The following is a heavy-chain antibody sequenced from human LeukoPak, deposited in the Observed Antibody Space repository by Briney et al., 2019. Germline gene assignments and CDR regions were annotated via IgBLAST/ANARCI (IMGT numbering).Heavy chain of an antibody. V-gene: IGHV3-23*01. CDR2: ISGSGGST. Sequence: GGSLRLSCAASGFTFSSYAMSWVRQAPGKGLEWVSAISGSGGSTYYADFVKGRFTISRDNSKNTLYLQMNSLRAEDTAVYYCAKDRGYRWERYVRTTVFDYWGQGTLVTVSS. CDR1: GFTFSSYA. D-gene: IGHD2/OR15-2a*01. J-gene: IGHJ4*02. CDR3: AKDRGYRWERYVRTTVFDY.